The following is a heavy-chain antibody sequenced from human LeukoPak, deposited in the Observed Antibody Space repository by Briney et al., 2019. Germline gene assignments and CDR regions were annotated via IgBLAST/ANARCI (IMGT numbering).Heavy chain of an antibody. CDR2: IYETGRT. D-gene: IGHD5-12*01. Sequence: SETLSLTCTVSGGSINNYYWSWIRQPPGKGLEWIAYIYETGRTGYNPSLKTRVTISLDTSKNQFSLKLNSVTAADTAVYYCARHFLRGGFDSWGQGTLVAVFS. V-gene: IGHV4-59*08. J-gene: IGHJ4*02. CDR3: ARHFLRGGFDS. CDR1: GGSINNYY.